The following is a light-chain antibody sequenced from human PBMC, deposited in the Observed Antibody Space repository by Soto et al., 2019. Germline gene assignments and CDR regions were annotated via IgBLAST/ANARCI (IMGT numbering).Light chain of an antibody. J-gene: IGKJ2*01. V-gene: IGKV3-20*01. CDR1: QNIATQF. CDR3: QQYSSSSGYT. Sequence: VLTQSPGTLSLSPGERATPSCRASQNIATQFFTWYQQRPGQAPRVLIYGTSTRATGIPDRFSGSGSGTDFTLTISRLEPEDFAVYYCQQYSSSSGYTFGQGTKLEIK. CDR2: GTS.